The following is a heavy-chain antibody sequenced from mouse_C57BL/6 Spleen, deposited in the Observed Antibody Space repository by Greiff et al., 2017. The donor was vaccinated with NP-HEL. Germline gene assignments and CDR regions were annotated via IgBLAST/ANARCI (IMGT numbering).Heavy chain of an antibody. CDR2: ISYDGSN. CDR1: GYSITSGYY. D-gene: IGHD2-1*01. J-gene: IGHJ3*01. Sequence: EVKLQESGPGLVKPSQSLSLTCSVTGYSITSGYYWNWIRQFPGNKLEWMGYISYDGSNNYNPSLKNRISITRDTSKNQFFLKLNSVTTEDTATYYCARQGLYYGNSWFAYWGQGTLVTVSA. V-gene: IGHV3-6*01. CDR3: ARQGLYYGNSWFAY.